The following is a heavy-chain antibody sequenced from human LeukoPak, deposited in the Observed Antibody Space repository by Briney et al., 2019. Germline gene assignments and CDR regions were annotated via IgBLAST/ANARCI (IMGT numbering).Heavy chain of an antibody. V-gene: IGHV3-23*01. CDR2: ISGSGGST. CDR1: GFTFSSYG. CDR3: ARHVSRPLYDSGKGAPDNWLDP. D-gene: IGHD3-10*01. Sequence: GGSLRLSCAASGFTFSSYGMSWVRQAPGKGLEWVSAISGSGGSTYYADSVKGRFTISRDNSKNTLYLQMNSLRAEDTAVYYCARHVSRPLYDSGKGAPDNWLDPWGQGTLVVVSS. J-gene: IGHJ5*02.